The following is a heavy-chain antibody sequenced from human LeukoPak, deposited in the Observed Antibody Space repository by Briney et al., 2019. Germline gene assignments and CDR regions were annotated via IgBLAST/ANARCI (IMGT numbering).Heavy chain of an antibody. CDR1: GFTFSSYA. V-gene: IGHV3-23*01. Sequence: GGSLRLSCAASGFTFSSYAMSWVRPAPGKGLGWVSAISGSGGSTYYADSVKGRFTISRDNSKNTLYLQMNSLRAEDTAVYYCAKGGQHIVVVTALYYFDYWGQGTLVTVSS. J-gene: IGHJ4*02. CDR2: ISGSGGST. CDR3: AKGGQHIVVVTALYYFDY. D-gene: IGHD2-21*02.